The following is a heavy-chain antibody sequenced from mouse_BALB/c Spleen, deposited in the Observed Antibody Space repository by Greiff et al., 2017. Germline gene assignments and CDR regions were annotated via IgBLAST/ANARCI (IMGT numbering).Heavy chain of an antibody. CDR2: ISSGSSTI. V-gene: IGHV5-17*02. J-gene: IGHJ4*01. CDR3: AIYYGYPYAMDY. D-gene: IGHD1-2*01. Sequence: EVKVVESGGGLVQPGGSRKLSCAASGFTFSSFGMHWVRQAPEKGLEWVAYISSGSSTIYYADTVKGRFTISRDNPKNTLFLQMTSLRSEDTAMYYCAIYYGYPYAMDYWGQGTSVTVSS. CDR1: GFTFSSFG.